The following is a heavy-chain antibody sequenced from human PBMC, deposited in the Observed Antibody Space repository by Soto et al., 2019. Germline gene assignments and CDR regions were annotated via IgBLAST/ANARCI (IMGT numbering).Heavy chain of an antibody. CDR2: TYYSSKWYN. CDR3: ARGWLQNCFDP. V-gene: IGHV6-1*01. J-gene: IGHJ5*02. CDR1: GDSVSNNNAG. D-gene: IGHD5-18*01. Sequence: SQTLSLTCAISGDSVSNNNAGWNWIRQSPSRGLEWLGRTYYSSKWYNDYAVSVRSRITIISDTSKNQFSLQLSSVTPEDTGVYYCARGWLQNCFDPWGQGTRVTVSS.